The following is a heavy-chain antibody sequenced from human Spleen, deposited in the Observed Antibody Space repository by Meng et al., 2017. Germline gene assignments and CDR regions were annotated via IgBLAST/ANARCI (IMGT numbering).Heavy chain of an antibody. CDR3: TGHIDY. D-gene: IGHD1-1*01. CDR1: GFTFSASW. J-gene: IGHJ4*02. V-gene: IGHV3-7*03. CDR2: IKQDGSEK. Sequence: GESLKISCAASGFTFSASWMTWIRQAPGKGLEWVATIKQDGSEKFYVDSVKGPFTISRDNAKNSLYLQMNSLRAEDTAMYYCTGHIDYWGQGTLVTVSS.